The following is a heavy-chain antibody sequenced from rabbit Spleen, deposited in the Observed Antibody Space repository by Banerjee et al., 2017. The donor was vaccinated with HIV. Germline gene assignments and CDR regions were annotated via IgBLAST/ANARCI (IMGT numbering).Heavy chain of an antibody. Sequence: QQQLEESGGGLVKPEGSLTLTCKASGIDFSGRYWISWVRQAPGKGLEWIADIFTGSSGATYYASWAKGRFTISKTSSTTVTLQMTSLTAADTATYFCARIFENTNFADMDRWGPGTLVTVS. D-gene: IGHD1-1*01. CDR3: ARIFENTNFADMDR. J-gene: IGHJ6*01. CDR1: GIDFSGRYW. CDR2: IFTGSSGAT. V-gene: IGHV1S45*01.